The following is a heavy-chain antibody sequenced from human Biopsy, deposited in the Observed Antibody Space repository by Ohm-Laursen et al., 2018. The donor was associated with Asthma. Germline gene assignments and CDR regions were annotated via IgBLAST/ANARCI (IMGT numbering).Heavy chain of an antibody. CDR2: IKHDGSEN. D-gene: IGHD3-3*02. J-gene: IGHJ1*01. CDR1: GFTFSGYS. V-gene: IGHV3-7*01. Sequence: SLRLSCTASGFTFSGYSMNWVRQAPGKGLEWVANIKHDGSENNHVDSLKGRFTISRDNAKNSLYLQMNSLRAEDTAVYYCARTFHFWSPYHAEHYQLWGQGTLVTVSS. CDR3: ARTFHFWSPYHAEHYQL.